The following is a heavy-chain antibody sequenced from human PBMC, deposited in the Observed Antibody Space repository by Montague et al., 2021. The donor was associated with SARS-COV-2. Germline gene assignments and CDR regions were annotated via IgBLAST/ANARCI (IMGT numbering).Heavy chain of an antibody. J-gene: IGHJ5*02. V-gene: IGHV2-70*11. CDR2: IDWDDDK. CDR1: GFSLSTSGMC. D-gene: IGHD5-12*01. CDR3: AHSGYDGSNWFDP. Sequence: PALGKPTQTLTLTCTFSGFSLSTSGMCVSWIRQPPGKALEWLARIDWDDDKYYSTSLKTRLTISKDTSKNQVVLTMTNMDPVDTATYYCAHSGYDGSNWFDPWGQGTLVTVSS.